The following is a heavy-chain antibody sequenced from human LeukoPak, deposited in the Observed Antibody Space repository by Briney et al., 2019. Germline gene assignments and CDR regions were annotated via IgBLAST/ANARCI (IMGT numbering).Heavy chain of an antibody. V-gene: IGHV4-38-2*02. CDR1: GYSMSSGYY. D-gene: IGHD7-27*01. J-gene: IGHJ4*02. Sequence: SETLSLTCTVSGYSMSSGYYWGWIRQPPERGLEWIGSMYHTGSTYYNPSLKSRVAISVDTSKNQFYLKLSSVTAADTAVYYCASRKLGNDYWGQGILVTVTS. CDR3: ASRKLGNDY. CDR2: MYHTGST.